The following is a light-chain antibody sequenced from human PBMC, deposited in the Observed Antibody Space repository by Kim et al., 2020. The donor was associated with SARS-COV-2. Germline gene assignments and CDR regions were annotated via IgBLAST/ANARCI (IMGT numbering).Light chain of an antibody. CDR3: QVWDSSSDHPVV. Sequence: PGKAGSVSCGGSGIGSKSVQCDQQRSVQAPVLVMYSDRDRPCGIPERFSGSNSGNTATQAISRVEAGDDADYYCQVWDSSSDHPVVFGGGTQLTVL. V-gene: IGLV3-21*04. J-gene: IGLJ2*01. CDR2: SDR. CDR1: GIGSKS.